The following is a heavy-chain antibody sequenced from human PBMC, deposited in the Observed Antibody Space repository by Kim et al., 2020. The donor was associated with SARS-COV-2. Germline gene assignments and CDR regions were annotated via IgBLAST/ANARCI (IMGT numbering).Heavy chain of an antibody. CDR3: ARGGFYYDSSTTPGDY. V-gene: IGHV3-33*01. CDR1: GFTFSSYG. D-gene: IGHD3-22*01. Sequence: GGSLRLSCAASGFTFSSYGMHWVRQAPGKGLEWVAVIWYDGSNKYYADSVKGRFTISRDNSKNTLYLQMNSLRAEDTAVYYCARGGFYYDSSTTPGDYWGQGTLVTVSS. J-gene: IGHJ4*02. CDR2: IWYDGSNK.